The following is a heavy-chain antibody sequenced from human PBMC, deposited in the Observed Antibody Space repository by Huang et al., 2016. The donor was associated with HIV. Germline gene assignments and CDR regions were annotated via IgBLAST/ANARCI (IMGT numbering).Heavy chain of an antibody. Sequence: VQLVESGGGLVQQGGSLRVSCEDSGFTFTTSWMRWVRQAPGKGVEWVANINQDGREKYYVGSVKGRFTISRDNAQKSLYLQMNSLRDDDTAVYYCTRLWHPLSEFDHWGQGTLVIVSS. J-gene: IGHJ4*02. CDR2: INQDGREK. CDR1: GFTFTTSW. V-gene: IGHV3-7*01. D-gene: IGHD3-16*01. CDR3: TRLWHPLSEFDH.